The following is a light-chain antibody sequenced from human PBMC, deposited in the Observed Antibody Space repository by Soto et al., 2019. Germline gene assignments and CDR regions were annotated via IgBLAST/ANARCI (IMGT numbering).Light chain of an antibody. J-gene: IGLJ1*01. CDR3: SSYTTSYFYV. V-gene: IGLV2-14*01. CDR1: GRDIGAYNC. CDR2: GVK. Sequence: QSVLTQPASVSGSPGQSITISCTGSGRDIGAYNCVSWYQQHPGKAPKLIIYGVKNRPSGVSNRFSAPKSAFTASLTISGLQAEDEADYYCSSYTTSYFYVFGPGTKVTVL.